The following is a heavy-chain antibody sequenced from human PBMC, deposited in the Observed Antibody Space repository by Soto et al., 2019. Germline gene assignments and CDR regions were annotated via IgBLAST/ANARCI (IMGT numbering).Heavy chain of an antibody. D-gene: IGHD3-16*01. CDR2: ISGYDGHT. CDR1: GYIFSDFG. Sequence: QVQLVQSAAEVKNPGASVKVSCKTSGYIFSDFGIGWVRQAPGRGLEWMGWISGYDGHTNYAQNLQGRVTITTDTSTSTGYLELRGRISDDTAVYYVAREVASRGGQYDYWGQGTLVTVSS. V-gene: IGHV1-18*01. J-gene: IGHJ4*02. CDR3: AREVASRGGQYDY.